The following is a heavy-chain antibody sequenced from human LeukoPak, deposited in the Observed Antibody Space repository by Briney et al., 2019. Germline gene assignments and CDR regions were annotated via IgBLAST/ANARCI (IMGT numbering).Heavy chain of an antibody. Sequence: GGSLRLSCVASRFTFSNYWMSWVRQAPEKGLEWVANINQDGSKKPYADSMKGRFTISRDNAKESLYLQLNSLRADDTAVYYCAKWGPHCVGDYCPALDSWGQGTLVTVSS. CDR2: INQDGSKK. CDR3: AKWGPHCVGDYCPALDS. V-gene: IGHV3-7*01. J-gene: IGHJ4*02. D-gene: IGHD2-21*02. CDR1: RFTFSNYW.